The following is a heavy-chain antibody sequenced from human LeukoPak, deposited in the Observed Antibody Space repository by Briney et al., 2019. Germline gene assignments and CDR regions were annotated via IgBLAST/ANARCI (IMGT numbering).Heavy chain of an antibody. CDR3: AKDHGYYYDSSGYYLDY. Sequence: GGSLRLSCATSGFTFSSYAMHWVRQAPGKGLEWVAVISYDGSNKYYADSVKGRFTISRDNSKNTLYLQMNSLRAEDTAVYYCAKDHGYYYDSSGYYLDYWGQGTLVTVSS. V-gene: IGHV3-30-3*01. CDR1: GFTFSSYA. CDR2: ISYDGSNK. D-gene: IGHD3-22*01. J-gene: IGHJ4*02.